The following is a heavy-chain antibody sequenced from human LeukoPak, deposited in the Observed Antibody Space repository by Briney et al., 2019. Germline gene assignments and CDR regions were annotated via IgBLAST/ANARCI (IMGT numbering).Heavy chain of an antibody. V-gene: IGHV3-23*01. D-gene: IGHD6-13*01. CDR2: ITGGGGGT. Sequence: GGSLRLSCAASGFTLSSFGMTWVRQASGKGLEWVSSITGGGGGTLYADSVKGRFTISRDNSKNTLYLQMNSLRAEDTAVYYCVKDQQQEGVPYYYFDYWGQGTLVTVSS. CDR3: VKDQQQEGVPYYYFDY. J-gene: IGHJ4*02. CDR1: GFTLSSFG.